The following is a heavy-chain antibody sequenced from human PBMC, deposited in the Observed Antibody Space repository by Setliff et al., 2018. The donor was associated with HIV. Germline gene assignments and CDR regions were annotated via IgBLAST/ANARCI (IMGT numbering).Heavy chain of an antibody. V-gene: IGHV4-34*01. CDR3: ARVRYCGSPSCRKEFDF. CDR2: INHSGST. J-gene: IGHJ4*02. D-gene: IGHD2-21*01. Sequence: SETLSLTCAVYGGSFSGYYWSWIRQPPGKGLEWIGEINHSGSTNYNPSLKSRVTILVDTSKNQFSLKLSSVTAADTAVYYCARVRYCGSPSCRKEFDFWGQGTLVTVSS. CDR1: GGSFSGYY.